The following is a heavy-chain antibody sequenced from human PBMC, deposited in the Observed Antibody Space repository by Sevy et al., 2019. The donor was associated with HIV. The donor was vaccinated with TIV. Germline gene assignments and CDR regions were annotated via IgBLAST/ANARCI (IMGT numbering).Heavy chain of an antibody. CDR1: GYTFTGYY. J-gene: IGHJ6*02. CDR2: INPNSGGT. D-gene: IGHD4-4*01. V-gene: IGHV1-2*02. Sequence: ASVKVSCKASGYTFTGYYMHWVRQAPGQGLAWMGWINPNSGGTNYAQKFQGRVTMTRDTSISTAYMELSRLRSDDTAVYYCAREWPTVTTNMDVWGQGTTVTVSS. CDR3: AREWPTVTTNMDV.